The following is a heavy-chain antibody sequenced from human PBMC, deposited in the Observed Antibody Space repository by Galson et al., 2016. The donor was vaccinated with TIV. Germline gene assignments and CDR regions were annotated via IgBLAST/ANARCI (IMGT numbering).Heavy chain of an antibody. V-gene: IGHV6-1*01. J-gene: IGHJ4*02. D-gene: IGHD3-22*01. CDR3: ARQRLTMISRFES. Sequence: CAISGDSVSRNGVAWNWIRQSPSRGLEWLGRTYYTSKWYNDYAVFVKSRITINPDTSRNQFSLQLNSVTPEDTAVFYCARQRLTMISRFESWGQGTQVTVSS. CDR2: TYYTSKWYN. CDR1: GDSVSRNGVA.